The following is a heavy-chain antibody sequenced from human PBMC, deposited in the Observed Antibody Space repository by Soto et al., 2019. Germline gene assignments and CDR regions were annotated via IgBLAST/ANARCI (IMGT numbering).Heavy chain of an antibody. CDR3: ARRGPTRGSFGVLTRWFDP. CDR2: IYYSGST. Sequence: PSETLSLTCTVSGGSISSSSYYWGWIRQPPGKGLEWIGSIYYSGSTYYNPSLKSRVTISVDTSKNQFSLKLSSVTAADTAVYYCARRGPTRGSFGVLTRWFDPWGQGTLVTVSS. J-gene: IGHJ5*02. D-gene: IGHD3-3*01. V-gene: IGHV4-39*01. CDR1: GGSISSSSYY.